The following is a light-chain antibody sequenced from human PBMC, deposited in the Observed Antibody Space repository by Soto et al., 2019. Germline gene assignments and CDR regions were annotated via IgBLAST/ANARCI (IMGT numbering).Light chain of an antibody. Sequence: EIVLTQSPGTLSLSPGERATLSCRASQRISNSYLAWYQQKPGQAPRLLLYDASSRATGIPDRVSGSGSGTDFTVTISRLEPEDFAVYYYQQYARPPFAFGQGTKVEIK. CDR3: QQYARPPFA. J-gene: IGKJ2*01. CDR2: DAS. V-gene: IGKV3-20*01. CDR1: QRISNSY.